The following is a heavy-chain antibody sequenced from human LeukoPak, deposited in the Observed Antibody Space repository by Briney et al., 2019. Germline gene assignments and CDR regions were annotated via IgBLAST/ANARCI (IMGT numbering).Heavy chain of an antibody. J-gene: IGHJ6*03. CDR1: GYTFTSYD. CDR2: MNPNSGNT. D-gene: IGHD6-6*01. CDR3: ATHSTRIAVRPSDYYYMDV. Sequence: GASVKVSCKASGYTFTSYDINWVRQATGQGLEWMGWMNPNSGNTGYAQKFQGRVTITRNTSISTAYMELRSLRSDDTAVYYCATHSTRIAVRPSDYYYMDVWGKGTTVTVSS. V-gene: IGHV1-8*03.